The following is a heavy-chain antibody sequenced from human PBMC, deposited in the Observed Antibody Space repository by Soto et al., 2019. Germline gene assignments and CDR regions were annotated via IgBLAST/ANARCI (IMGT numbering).Heavy chain of an antibody. D-gene: IGHD3-9*01. CDR1: GYTFTSYD. CDR3: ARMDYDILTGPPPYYYYYIDV. J-gene: IGHJ6*03. CDR2: MNPNSGNT. Sequence: GASVKVSCKASGYTFTSYDINWVRQATGQGLEWMGWMNPNSGNTGYAQKFQGRVTMTRNTSISTAYMELSSLRSEDTAVYYCARMDYDILTGPPPYYYYYIDVWGKGTTVTVSS. V-gene: IGHV1-8*01.